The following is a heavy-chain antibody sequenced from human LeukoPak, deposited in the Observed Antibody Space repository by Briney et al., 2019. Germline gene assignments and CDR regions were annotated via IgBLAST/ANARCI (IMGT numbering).Heavy chain of an antibody. V-gene: IGHV4-34*01. CDR1: GGSISSYY. D-gene: IGHD6-13*01. Sequence: SETLSLTCTVSGGSISSYYWSWIRQPPGKGLEWIGEINHSGSTNYNPSLKSRVTISVDTSKNQFSLKLSSVTAADTAVYYCARGRGIAAAGTFDYWGQGTLVTVSS. CDR2: INHSGST. J-gene: IGHJ4*02. CDR3: ARGRGIAAAGTFDY.